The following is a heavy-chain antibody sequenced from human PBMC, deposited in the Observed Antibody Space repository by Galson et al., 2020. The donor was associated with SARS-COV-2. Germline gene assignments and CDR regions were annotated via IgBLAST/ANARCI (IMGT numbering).Heavy chain of an antibody. D-gene: IGHD6-19*01. V-gene: IGHV3-33*06. J-gene: IGHJ4*02. CDR1: GFTLSSSG. CDR3: AKGGAVAGIRGSDY. Sequence: GESLKISCAASGFTLSSSGMLWVRQAPGTGLEWVAVLWSDGTNKYYADSVKGRFTISRDTSKNTLYLQMNSLTAEDTALYYCAKGGAVAGIRGSDYWGQGTLVTVSS. CDR2: LWSDGTNK.